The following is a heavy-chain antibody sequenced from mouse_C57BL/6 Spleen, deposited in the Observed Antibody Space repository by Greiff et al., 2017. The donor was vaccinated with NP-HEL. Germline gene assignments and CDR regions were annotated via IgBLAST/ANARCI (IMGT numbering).Heavy chain of an antibody. CDR1: GYAFTNYL. V-gene: IGHV1-54*01. D-gene: IGHD1-2*01. CDR2: INPGSGGT. J-gene: IGHJ4*01. CDR3: AKCSAFYYAMDY. Sequence: QVQLQQSGAELVRPGTSVKVSCKASGYAFTNYLIEWVKQRPGQGLEWIGVINPGSGGTNYNEKFKGKATLTADKSSSTAYMQLSSLTSEDSAVYFCAKCSAFYYAMDYWGQGTSVTVSS.